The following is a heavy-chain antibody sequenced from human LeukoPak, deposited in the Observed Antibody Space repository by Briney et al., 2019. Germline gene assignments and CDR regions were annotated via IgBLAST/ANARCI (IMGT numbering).Heavy chain of an antibody. CDR2: IKEDGSEK. V-gene: IGHV3-7*01. CDR1: GFTFSRYW. J-gene: IGHJ4*02. CDR3: AREWNSGWGGTYFDT. Sequence: GGSLRLSCTASGFTFSRYWMTWVRQAPGKGLEWVANIKEDGSEKYYVDSLKGRVVISRDNAKRSFYLQLNNLRVDDTAVYYCAREWNSGWGGTYFDTGAWEPRSPSPQ. D-gene: IGHD3-16*01.